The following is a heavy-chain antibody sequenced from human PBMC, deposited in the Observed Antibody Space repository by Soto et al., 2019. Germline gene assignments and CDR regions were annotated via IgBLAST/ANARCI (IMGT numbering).Heavy chain of an antibody. CDR3: ARDAGYSYGPDYGLDV. D-gene: IGHD5-18*01. Sequence: ASVKVSCKASGGTFSNYASSWVRQAPGQGLEWMGGIIPIFGSTKYARKFQGRVTITADKSTCTAYMELSSLRLEDTAVYYCARDAGYSYGPDYGLDVWGQGTTVTVSS. V-gene: IGHV1-69*06. CDR1: GGTFSNYA. CDR2: IIPIFGST. J-gene: IGHJ6*02.